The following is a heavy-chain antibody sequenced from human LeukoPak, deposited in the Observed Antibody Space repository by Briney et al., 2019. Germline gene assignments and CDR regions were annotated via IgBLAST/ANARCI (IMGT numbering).Heavy chain of an antibody. V-gene: IGHV3-23*01. CDR3: AKGAYDYIEMGYIDY. J-gene: IGHJ4*02. D-gene: IGHD5-12*01. CDR2: IIGSSGDT. Sequence: GSLRLSCAASGFTFSSYAMSWVRQAPGKGLEWVSLIIGSSGDTFYADSVKGRFTISRDNSKNTLFLQMNSLRAEDTALYYCAKGAYDYIEMGYIDYWGQGTLVTVSS. CDR1: GFTFSSYA.